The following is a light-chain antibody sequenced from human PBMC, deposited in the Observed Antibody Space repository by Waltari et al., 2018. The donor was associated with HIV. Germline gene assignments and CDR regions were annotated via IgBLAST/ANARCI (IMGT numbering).Light chain of an antibody. J-gene: IGLJ2*01. CDR1: TSNIGSNY. V-gene: IGLV1-47*01. CDR2: RND. Sequence: SVVTQPPSASGTPGQRVTISCSGNTSNIGSNYVFWYQHLPGTAPKLLIHRNDQRPSGVPARFAGSTSGTSASLAISGLRSEDEADYYCVTWDDSLRGVVFGGGTKVAVL. CDR3: VTWDDSLRGVV.